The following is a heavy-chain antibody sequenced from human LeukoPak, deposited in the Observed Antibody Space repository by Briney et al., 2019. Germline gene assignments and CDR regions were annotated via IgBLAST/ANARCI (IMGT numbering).Heavy chain of an antibody. J-gene: IGHJ4*02. CDR1: XXSIXXXXXX. CDR2: XXYSXST. V-gene: IGHV4-39*01. D-gene: IGHD3-10*01. CDR3: ARGLRGSGSYYNVDY. Sequence: PSETLSLTCTXSXXSIXXXXXXXXXXXXXXXXXLXXXXXXXYSXSTYXNPSLKSRVTISVDTSKNQFSLKLSPVTAADTAVYYCARGLRGSGSYYNVDYWGQGTLITVSS.